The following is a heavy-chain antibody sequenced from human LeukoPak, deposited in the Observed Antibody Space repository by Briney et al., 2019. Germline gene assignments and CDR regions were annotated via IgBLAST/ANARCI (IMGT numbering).Heavy chain of an antibody. Sequence: PGGSLRLSCAASGFTFSSYAMSWVRQAPGKGLEWVSAISGSGGSTYYADSVKGRFTISRDNSKNTLYLQMNSLRAEDTAVYYCATSFGYSGHDAGGGADYWGQGTLVTVSS. CDR3: ATSFGYSGHDAGGGADY. V-gene: IGHV3-23*01. D-gene: IGHD5-12*01. J-gene: IGHJ4*02. CDR1: GFTFSSYA. CDR2: ISGSGGST.